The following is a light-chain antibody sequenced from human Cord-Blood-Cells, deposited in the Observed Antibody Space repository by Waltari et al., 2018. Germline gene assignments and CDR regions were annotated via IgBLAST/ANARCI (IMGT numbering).Light chain of an antibody. Sequence: EIVLTQSPATLSLSPGDRATLSCRASQSVSSYLAWYQQKPGQAPRLLIYDASNRATGIPARFSGSGSGTDFTLTISSLEPEDFAVYYCQQRSNWERLTFGGGTKVEIK. CDR2: DAS. CDR3: QQRSNWERLT. V-gene: IGKV3-11*01. CDR1: QSVSSY. J-gene: IGKJ4*01.